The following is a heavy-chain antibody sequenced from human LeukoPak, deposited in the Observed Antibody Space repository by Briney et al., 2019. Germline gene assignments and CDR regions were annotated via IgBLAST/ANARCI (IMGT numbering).Heavy chain of an antibody. CDR2: ISYDGSNK. CDR3: ARTTAIVGVPFDY. Sequence: GGSLRLSCAASRFTFSSYAMHWVRQAPGKGLEWVAVISYDGSNKYYADSVKGRFTISRDNSKNTLYLQMNSLRAEDTAVYYCARTTAIVGVPFDYWGQGTLVTVSS. CDR1: RFTFSSYA. V-gene: IGHV3-30-3*01. J-gene: IGHJ4*02. D-gene: IGHD1-26*01.